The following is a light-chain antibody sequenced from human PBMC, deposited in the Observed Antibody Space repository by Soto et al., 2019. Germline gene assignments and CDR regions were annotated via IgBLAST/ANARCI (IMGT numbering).Light chain of an antibody. CDR3: QQYTNTNNPWM. CDR2: DAS. V-gene: IGKV1-5*01. CDR1: QTITTW. J-gene: IGKJ1*01. Sequence: DIRVTQSPPTLSASVGDRVTITRRASQTITTWMAWYQPTTGKAPKLLVYDASTLQSGVATRFSGSGSGTEFTLIISGLQPEDSATYYCQQYTNTNNPWMFGQGTKVDIK.